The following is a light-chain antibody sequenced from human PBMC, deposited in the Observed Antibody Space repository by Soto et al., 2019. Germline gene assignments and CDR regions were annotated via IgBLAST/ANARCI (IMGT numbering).Light chain of an antibody. Sequence: EIVMTQSPVTLSVSAGERATLSCRASKSVNSNLAWYQQKPGQAPRLLIYDASTRATGIPARFSGSGSVTEFTFTISSLQSEDFAVYYCQQYNNWPPLTFGGGTKVEIK. J-gene: IGKJ4*01. CDR2: DAS. V-gene: IGKV3-15*01. CDR1: KSVNSN. CDR3: QQYNNWPPLT.